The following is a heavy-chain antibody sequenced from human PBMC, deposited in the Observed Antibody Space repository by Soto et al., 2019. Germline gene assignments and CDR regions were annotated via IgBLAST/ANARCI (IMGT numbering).Heavy chain of an antibody. V-gene: IGHV1-2*04. J-gene: IGHJ4*02. CDR2: INPNSGGT. CDR1: GYTFTGYY. CDR3: ARDPYYGSGSWTLFDY. Sequence: ASVKVSCKASGYTFTGYYMHWVRQAPGQGLEWMGWINPNSGGTNYAQKFQGWVTMTRDTSISTAYMELSRLRSDDTAVYYCARDPYYGSGSWTLFDYWGQGTLGTVSS. D-gene: IGHD3-10*01.